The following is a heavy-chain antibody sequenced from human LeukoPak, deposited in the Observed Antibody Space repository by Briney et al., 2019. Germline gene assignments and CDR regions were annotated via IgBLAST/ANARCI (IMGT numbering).Heavy chain of an antibody. V-gene: IGHV4-38-2*02. CDR2: IYHSGST. CDR3: ARSSSGWYAGKFDY. Sequence: PSETLSLTCTVSGYSISSGYYWGWIRQPPGKGLEWIGSIYHSGSTYYNPSLKSRVTISVDTSKNQFSLKLSSVTAADTAVYYCARSSSGWYAGKFDYWGQGTLVTVSS. J-gene: IGHJ4*02. CDR1: GYSISSGYY. D-gene: IGHD6-19*01.